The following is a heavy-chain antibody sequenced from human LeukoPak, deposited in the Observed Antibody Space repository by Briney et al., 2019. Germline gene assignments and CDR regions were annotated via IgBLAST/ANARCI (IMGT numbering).Heavy chain of an antibody. D-gene: IGHD1-26*01. CDR2: ISPITGGT. V-gene: IGHV1-2*02. CDR1: GYTFTGYY. Sequence: ASVRVSCKASGYTFTGYYMHWVRQAPGQGLEWLAWISPITGGTKFAQKFQGRVTLTRDTSISTAYMEMSRLRSDDTAVYFCARGRDSGSRTYYFDYWGQGTLVTVSS. J-gene: IGHJ4*02. CDR3: ARGRDSGSRTYYFDY.